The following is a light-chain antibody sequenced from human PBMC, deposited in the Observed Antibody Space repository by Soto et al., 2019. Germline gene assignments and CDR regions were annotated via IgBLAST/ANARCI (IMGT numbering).Light chain of an antibody. J-gene: IGLJ2*01. CDR1: SSDVGGYNY. Sequence: QSALTQPASVSGSPGQSITISCTGTSSDVGGYNYVSWYQQHPGKAPKLMIYDVSNRTSAVSNRFSGSKSGNTAPLTISGLQAEDEADYYCSSYTSSSTLVVFGGGTKRTVL. CDR3: SSYTSSSTLVV. V-gene: IGLV2-14*01. CDR2: DVS.